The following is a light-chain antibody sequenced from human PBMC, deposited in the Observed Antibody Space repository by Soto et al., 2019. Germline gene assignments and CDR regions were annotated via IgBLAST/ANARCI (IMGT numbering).Light chain of an antibody. V-gene: IGLV2-14*01. CDR3: SSYTSSSTYV. CDR2: DVN. J-gene: IGLJ1*01. Sequence: QSVLTQPASVSGSPGQSIAISCTGTSSEVGGYNYVSWYQQHPGKAPKLMVYDVNDRPSGVSDRFSGSKSGNTASLTISGLQAEDEVDYYCSSYTSSSTYVFGTGTKVTVL. CDR1: SSEVGGYNY.